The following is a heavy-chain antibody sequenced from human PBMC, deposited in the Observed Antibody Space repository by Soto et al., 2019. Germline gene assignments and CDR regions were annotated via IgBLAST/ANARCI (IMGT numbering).Heavy chain of an antibody. Sequence: QVQLLQSGAEVKKPGASVKVSCKASGYTFTSYGITWVRQAPGQGLEWMGWISAYNGNTNYAQKFQGKVTMTTDTSTSTAYRDLRSPRSDDTAGYYCAREFFWGGFGESSWLDTWGRGALVTVSS. CDR1: GYTFTSYG. CDR2: ISAYNGNT. V-gene: IGHV1-18*01. CDR3: AREFFWGGFGESSWLDT. J-gene: IGHJ5*02. D-gene: IGHD3-10*01.